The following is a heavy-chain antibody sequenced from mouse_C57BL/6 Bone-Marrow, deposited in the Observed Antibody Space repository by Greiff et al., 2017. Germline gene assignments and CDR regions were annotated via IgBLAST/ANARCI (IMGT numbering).Heavy chain of an antibody. CDR1: GYTFTSYD. V-gene: IGHV1-85*01. CDR2: IYPRVGST. Sequence: QVQLKQPGPELVKPGASVKLSCKASGYTFTSYDINWVKQRPGQGLEWIGWIYPRVGSTKYNEKFKGKATLTVYTSSSTAYMELHSLTSEDSAVYFCARSPITTVAYFYYWGQGTTLTVSS. CDR3: ARSPITTVAYFYY. D-gene: IGHD1-1*01. J-gene: IGHJ2*01.